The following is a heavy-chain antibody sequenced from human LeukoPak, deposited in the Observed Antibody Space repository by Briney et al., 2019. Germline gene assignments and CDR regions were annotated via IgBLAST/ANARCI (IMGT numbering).Heavy chain of an antibody. V-gene: IGHV3-21*01. Sequence: GGSLRLSCAAPGITFSNYNMNWVRQAPGKGLEWISAITSSSSYTFHADSVKGRFTISRDNAQNSLYLQMSSLRVEDTAIYYCARDPYNGAYSEGYYYYYMDVWGKGTTVTVSS. D-gene: IGHD1-1*01. J-gene: IGHJ6*03. CDR1: GITFSNYN. CDR3: ARDPYNGAYSEGYYYYYMDV. CDR2: ITSSSSYT.